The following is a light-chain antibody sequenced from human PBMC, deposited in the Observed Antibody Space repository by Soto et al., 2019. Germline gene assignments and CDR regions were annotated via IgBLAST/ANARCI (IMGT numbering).Light chain of an antibody. CDR2: SSS. V-gene: IGKV3-20*01. CDR1: QSLSSSF. Sequence: ESVFAHSPVSLTHSLLQRAIVSCKASQSLSSSFIACYQQKPGEHPRLLIYSSSNRATGITDRFSGGGSGTDFTLTISSLEPADFAVYYCQQYGRSPLTFGGGTKVDIK. CDR3: QQYGRSPLT. J-gene: IGKJ4*01.